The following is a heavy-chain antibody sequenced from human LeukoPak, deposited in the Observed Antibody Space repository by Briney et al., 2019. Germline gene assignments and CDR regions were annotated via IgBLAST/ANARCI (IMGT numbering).Heavy chain of an antibody. D-gene: IGHD5-24*01. V-gene: IGHV3-23*01. CDR1: GFTFSTYA. CDR3: ASFGEMATPRGY. J-gene: IGHJ4*02. CDR2: ISGSGGST. Sequence: GGSLRLSCAASGFTFSTYAMSWVRQAPGKGLEWVSGISGSGGSTYYADSVKGRFTISRDNAKNSLYLQMNSLRAEDTAVYYCASFGEMATPRGYWGQGTLVTVSS.